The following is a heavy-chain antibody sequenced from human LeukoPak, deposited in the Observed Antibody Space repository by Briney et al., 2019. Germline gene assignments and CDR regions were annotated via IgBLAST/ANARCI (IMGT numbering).Heavy chain of an antibody. CDR2: INSDGSST. CDR3: ARDDPAGTLNY. V-gene: IGHV3-74*01. CDR1: GFTFSSYW. J-gene: IGHJ4*02. D-gene: IGHD6-13*01. Sequence: GGSLRLSCAASGFTFSSYWMHWVRQAPGKGLVWVSRINSDGSSTNYADSVKGRFTISRDNAKNTLYLQVNSLRAEDTAAYYCARDDPAGTLNYWGQGTLATVSS.